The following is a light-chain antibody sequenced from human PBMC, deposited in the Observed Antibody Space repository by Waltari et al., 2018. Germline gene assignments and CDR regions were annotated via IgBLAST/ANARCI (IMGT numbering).Light chain of an antibody. CDR2: DVS. V-gene: IGLV2-14*01. CDR1: SSDVGGYNY. CDR3: SSYTSSDTVL. Sequence: QSALTQPASVSGSPGQSITISCTGTSSDVGGYNYVSWYQQHPGEAPKLMIYDVSNRPSGVSIRFSGSKSGNTASLTISGLQAEDEADYYCSSYTSSDTVLFGGGTKLTVL. J-gene: IGLJ2*01.